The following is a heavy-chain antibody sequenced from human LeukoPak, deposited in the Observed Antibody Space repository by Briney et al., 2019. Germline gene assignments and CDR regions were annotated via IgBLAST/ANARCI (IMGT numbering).Heavy chain of an antibody. V-gene: IGHV3-21*01. CDR1: GFTFSSYS. CDR2: ISSSSSYI. D-gene: IGHD3-22*01. CDR3: ARDSSGPFDY. J-gene: IGHJ4*02. Sequence: GGSLRLSCSASGFTFSSYSMNWVRQAPGKGLEWVSSISSSSSYIYYADSVKGRFTISRDNAKNSLYLQMNSLRAEETAVYYCARDSSGPFDYWGQGTLVTVSS.